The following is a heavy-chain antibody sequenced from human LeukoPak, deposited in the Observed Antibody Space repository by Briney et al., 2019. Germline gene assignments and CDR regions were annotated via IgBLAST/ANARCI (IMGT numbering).Heavy chain of an antibody. D-gene: IGHD1-26*01. J-gene: IGHJ5*01. CDR2: IKGDGSHT. CDR3: VRDWDHFDFDS. Sequence: GGSLRLSCAASGFTFRDYWMHWIRQAPGKGLVWVSRIKGDGSHTIYADSVKGRFTISRDNAKKTLYLQMKSLRVEDTALYYCVRDWDHFDFDSWGQGTLVTVSS. V-gene: IGHV3-74*01. CDR1: GFTFRDYW.